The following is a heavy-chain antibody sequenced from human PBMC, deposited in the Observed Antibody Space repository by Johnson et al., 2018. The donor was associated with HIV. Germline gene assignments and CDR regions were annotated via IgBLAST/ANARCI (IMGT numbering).Heavy chain of an antibody. CDR1: GFTFSSYA. Sequence: QVQLVESGGGVVQPGRSLRLSCAASGFTFSSYAMHWVRQAPGKGLEWVAAISYDGSNKYYADSVKGRFTISRDNSKNSLYLQMNSLRAEDTAVYYCARAYYTFWSGYDAFDIWGQGTMVTVSS. CDR2: ISYDGSNK. D-gene: IGHD3-3*01. CDR3: ARAYYTFWSGYDAFDI. V-gene: IGHV3-30*04. J-gene: IGHJ3*02.